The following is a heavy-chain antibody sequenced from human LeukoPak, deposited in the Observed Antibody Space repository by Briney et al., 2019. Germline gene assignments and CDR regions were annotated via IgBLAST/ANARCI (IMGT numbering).Heavy chain of an antibody. CDR3: ARMYADYYYYGMDV. J-gene: IGHJ6*02. CDR2: INHSGST. CDR1: GGSFGGYY. Sequence: SETLSLTCAVYGGSFGGYYWSWIRQPPGKGLEWIGEINHSGSTNYNPSLKSRVTISVDTSKNQFSLKLSSVTAADTAVYYCARMYADYYYYGMDVWGQGTTVTVSS. V-gene: IGHV4-34*01. D-gene: IGHD2-8*01.